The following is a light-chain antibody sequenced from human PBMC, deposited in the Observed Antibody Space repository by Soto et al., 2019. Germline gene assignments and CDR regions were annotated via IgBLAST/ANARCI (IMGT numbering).Light chain of an antibody. CDR1: QSVSSCF. J-gene: IGKJ3*01. CDR3: QKYGNSPPFT. Sequence: EIVLTQSPGILSLSPGERATLSCRASQSVSSCFAWYQQQPGQAPRLLIYGASNRATGITDRFSGSGSETDFTLTISRLEPEDFAVYYCQKYGNSPPFTFGPGTKVDIK. CDR2: GAS. V-gene: IGKV3-20*01.